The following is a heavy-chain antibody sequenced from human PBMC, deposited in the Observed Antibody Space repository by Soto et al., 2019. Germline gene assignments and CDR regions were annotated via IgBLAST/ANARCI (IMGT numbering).Heavy chain of an antibody. CDR2: IYHSGST. J-gene: IGHJ5*02. CDR3: ARGGVPSSSPNWFDP. CDR1: GGSISSGGYS. D-gene: IGHD6-13*01. V-gene: IGHV4-30-2*01. Sequence: TLSLNCAVSGGSISSGGYSWSWIRQPPGKGLEWIGYIYHSGSTYYNPSLKSRVTISVDRSKNQFSLKLSSVTAADTAVYYCARGGVPSSSPNWFDPWGQGTLVTVSS.